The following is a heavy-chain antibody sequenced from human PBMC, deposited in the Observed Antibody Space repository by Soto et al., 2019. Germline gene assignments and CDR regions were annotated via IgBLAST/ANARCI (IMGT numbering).Heavy chain of an antibody. CDR1: GGSISSGGYS. CDR2: INPSGST. CDR3: ARVPDR. D-gene: IGHD2-2*01. Sequence: QLQLQESGSGLVKPSQTLSLTCAVSGGSISSGGYSWSWVRQPPGKGLEWIGYINPSGSTSYNPSIKSRVTISVDRSKNQFSRKLSSVTAADTAVYYYARVPDRWGQGTLVTVSS. V-gene: IGHV4-30-2*01. J-gene: IGHJ5*02.